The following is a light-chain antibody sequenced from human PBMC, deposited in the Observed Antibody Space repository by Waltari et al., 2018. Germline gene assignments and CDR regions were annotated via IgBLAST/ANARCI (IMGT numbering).Light chain of an antibody. J-gene: IGLJ1*01. V-gene: IGLV3-1*01. CDR3: QAWDGNTFYV. Sequence: SFDLTQPPSVSVSPGQTARITCSGDKLGAKYACWYQQKPGKSPVLVIYQDNQRPSGIPERFSGSNSGNTATLNISGTQAMDEADYYCQAWDGNTFYVFGTGTKVTVL. CDR2: QDN. CDR1: KLGAKY.